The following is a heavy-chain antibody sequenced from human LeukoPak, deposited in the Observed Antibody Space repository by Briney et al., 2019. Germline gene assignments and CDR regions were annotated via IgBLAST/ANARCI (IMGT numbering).Heavy chain of an antibody. CDR3: ARDLGDFAAFDY. J-gene: IGHJ4*02. Sequence: GGSLRLSCAASGFIFSSYWMHWVRQAPGKGLVWVSRINSDGSSTNYADSVKGRFTISRDNSKNTLYLQMNSLRAEDTAVHYCARDLGDFAAFDYWGQGTLVTVSS. V-gene: IGHV3-74*01. D-gene: IGHD3-16*01. CDR1: GFIFSSYW. CDR2: INSDGSST.